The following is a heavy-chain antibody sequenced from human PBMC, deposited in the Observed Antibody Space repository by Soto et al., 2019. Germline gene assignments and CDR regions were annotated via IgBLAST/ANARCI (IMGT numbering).Heavy chain of an antibody. D-gene: IGHD4-17*01. J-gene: IGHJ6*02. CDR3: ASSPNHDYGGNYYYYGMDV. Sequence: GGSLRLSCAASGFTFSDYYMSWIRQAPGKGLEWVSYISSSGSTIYYADSVKGRFTISRDNAKNSLYLQMNSLRAEDTAVYYCASSPNHDYGGNYYYYGMDVWGQGTTVTVSS. CDR2: ISSSGSTI. CDR1: GFTFSDYY. V-gene: IGHV3-11*01.